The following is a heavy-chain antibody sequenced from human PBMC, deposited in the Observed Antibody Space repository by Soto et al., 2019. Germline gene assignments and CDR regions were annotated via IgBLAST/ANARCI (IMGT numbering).Heavy chain of an antibody. J-gene: IGHJ4*02. D-gene: IGHD1-1*01. CDR1: GYSFTSYG. Sequence: QIHLEQSRIEVKEPGTSLKLSCATSGYSFTSYGISWVRQAPGQGLDWMGWISGYNGNIKYAQKFHDRVVMTADKFTSTAYLEVRNLTSHDTAVYYCARANTWVTGRVGTYWGQGTKVTVSS. CDR3: ARANTWVTGRVGTY. V-gene: IGHV1-18*04. CDR2: ISGYNGNI.